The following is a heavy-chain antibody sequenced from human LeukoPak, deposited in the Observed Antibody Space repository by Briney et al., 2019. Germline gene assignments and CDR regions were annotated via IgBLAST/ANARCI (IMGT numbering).Heavy chain of an antibody. CDR1: GYTFTSYD. V-gene: IGHV1-8*03. CDR2: MNPNSGNT. J-gene: IGHJ6*03. CDR3: ARATRTYYYYYYMDV. Sequence: ASVKVSCKASGYTFTSYDINWVRQATGQGLEWMGWMNPNSGNTGYAQKFQGRATITRNTSIGTAYMELSSLRSEDTAVYYCARATRTYYYYYYMDVWGKGTTVTVSS. D-gene: IGHD4-11*01.